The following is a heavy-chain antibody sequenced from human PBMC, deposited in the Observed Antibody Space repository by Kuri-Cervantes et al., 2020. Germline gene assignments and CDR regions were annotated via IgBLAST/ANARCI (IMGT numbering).Heavy chain of an antibody. D-gene: IGHD2-8*01. V-gene: IGHV5-51*01. CDR3: ARRLDLSAGTIRYFDL. CDR2: IYPGDSDT. Sequence: GESLKISCKGSGYSFTSYWIGWVRQMPGKGLEWMGTIYPGDSDTRYSPSFQGQVTISADKSISTAYLQWSSLKASDTAMYHCARRLDLSAGTIRYFDLWGRGTLVTVSS. CDR1: GYSFTSYW. J-gene: IGHJ2*01.